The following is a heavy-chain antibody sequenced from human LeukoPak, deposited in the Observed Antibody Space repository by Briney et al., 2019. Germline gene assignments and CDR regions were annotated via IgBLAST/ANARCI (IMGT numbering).Heavy chain of an antibody. CDR3: ARGLGKGSSDY. CDR2: INQPGSQK. D-gene: IGHD6-6*01. J-gene: IGHJ4*02. CDR1: GFTFSYSW. Sequence: GGSLRLSCVASGFTFSYSWMIWVRQAPGKGLERVANINQPGSQKYHVGSVKGRFTISRDNARNSLFLQMNSLTADDTAVYYCARGLGKGSSDYWGQGTLVTVSS. V-gene: IGHV3-7*03.